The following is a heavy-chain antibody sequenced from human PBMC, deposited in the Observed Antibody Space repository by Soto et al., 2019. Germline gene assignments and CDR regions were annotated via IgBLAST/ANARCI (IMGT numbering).Heavy chain of an antibody. CDR2: ISYDGSNK. J-gene: IGHJ6*03. CDR3: AKEQYYDFWSGYPPGPGYMDV. CDR1: GFTFSSYG. Sequence: PGGSLRLSCAASGFTFSSYGMHWVRQAPGKGLEWVAVISYDGSNKYYADSVKGRFTISRDNSKNTLYLQMNSLRAEDTAVYYCAKEQYYDFWSGYPPGPGYMDVWGKGTTVTVSS. D-gene: IGHD3-3*01. V-gene: IGHV3-30*18.